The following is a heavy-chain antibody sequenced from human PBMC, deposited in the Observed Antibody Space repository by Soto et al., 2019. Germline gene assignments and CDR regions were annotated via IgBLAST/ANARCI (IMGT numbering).Heavy chain of an antibody. CDR1: GYSFTSYW. V-gene: IGHV5-10-1*01. D-gene: IGHD6-13*01. Sequence: GGSLKISCKGSGYSFTSYWISGVCQMPGKGLEWMGRIDPSDSYTNYSPSFQGHVTISADKSISTAYLQWSSLKASDTAMYYCATTPPHSSSWYWFDPWGQGTLVTVSS. CDR2: IDPSDSYT. CDR3: ATTPPHSSSWYWFDP. J-gene: IGHJ5*02.